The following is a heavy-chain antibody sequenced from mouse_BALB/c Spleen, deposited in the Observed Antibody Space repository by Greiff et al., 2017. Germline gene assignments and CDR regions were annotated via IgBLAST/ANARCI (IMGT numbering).Heavy chain of an antibody. Sequence: EVMLVESGGGLVKPGGSLKLSCAASGFTFSSYAMSWVRQTPEKRLEWVATISSGGSYTYYPDSVKGRFTISRDNAKNTLYLQMSSLRSEDTAMYYCARVHFYYGSRWYFDYWGQGTTLTVSS. CDR2: ISSGGSYT. CDR3: ARVHFYYGSRWYFDY. CDR1: GFTFSSYA. J-gene: IGHJ2*01. V-gene: IGHV5-9-1*01. D-gene: IGHD1-1*01.